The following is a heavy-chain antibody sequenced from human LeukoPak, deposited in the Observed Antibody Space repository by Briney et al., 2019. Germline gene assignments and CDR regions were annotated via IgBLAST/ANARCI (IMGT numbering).Heavy chain of an antibody. D-gene: IGHD3-22*01. Sequence: GGSLRLSCAASRFTFSNYAMHWVRQAPGKGLEHVSAISSNGGNTHYANSVKGRFTISRDNSKNTLYLQMNSLRPEDTAVYYCARDRYYFDSRGYYYPSYYFDYWGQGSLVTVSS. V-gene: IGHV3-64*01. CDR2: ISSNGGNT. CDR1: RFTFSNYA. CDR3: ARDRYYFDSRGYYYPSYYFDY. J-gene: IGHJ4*02.